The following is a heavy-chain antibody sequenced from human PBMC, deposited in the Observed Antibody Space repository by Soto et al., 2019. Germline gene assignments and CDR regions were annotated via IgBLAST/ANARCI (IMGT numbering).Heavy chain of an antibody. J-gene: IGHJ3*02. V-gene: IGHV3-23*01. Sequence: PGGSLRLSCAASGFTFSSYAMSWVRQAPGKGLEWVSAISGSGGSTYYADSVKGRFTISRDDSKNTLYLQMNSLRAEDTAVYYCAKDIGLSHYYDSGPRAFDIWGQGTMVTVSS. CDR3: AKDIGLSHYYDSGPRAFDI. D-gene: IGHD3-22*01. CDR2: ISGSGGST. CDR1: GFTFSSYA.